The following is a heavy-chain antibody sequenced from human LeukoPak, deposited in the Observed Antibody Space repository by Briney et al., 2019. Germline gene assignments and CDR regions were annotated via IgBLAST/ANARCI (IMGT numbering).Heavy chain of an antibody. CDR3: ASRKSYGSGSFTTPNYYYYYMDV. CDR2: IIPIFGTA. V-gene: IGHV1-69*13. Sequence: SVKVSCKASGGTFSSYAISWVRQAPGQGLEWMGGIIPIFGTANYAQKFQGRVTITADESTSTAYVELSSLRSEDTAVYYCASRKSYGSGSFTTPNYYYYYMDVWGKGTTVTISS. D-gene: IGHD3-10*01. J-gene: IGHJ6*03. CDR1: GGTFSSYA.